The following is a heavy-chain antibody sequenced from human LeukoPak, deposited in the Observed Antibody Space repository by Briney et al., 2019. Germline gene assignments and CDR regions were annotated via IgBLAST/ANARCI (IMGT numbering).Heavy chain of an antibody. J-gene: IGHJ4*02. V-gene: IGHV3-30*03. CDR2: ISYHGSNK. CDR1: EFTFSSYA. CDR3: ATPATFDY. Sequence: GTSLRLSCAASEFTFSSYAMHWVRQAPGKGLEWVAFISYHGSNKYYADSVKGRCTISRENSKNTLFLQMNSLRAEDTAVYYCATPATFDYWGQGTLVTVSS.